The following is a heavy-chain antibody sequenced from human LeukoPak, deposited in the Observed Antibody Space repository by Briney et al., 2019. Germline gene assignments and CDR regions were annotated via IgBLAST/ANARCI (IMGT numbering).Heavy chain of an antibody. Sequence: GASVKVSCKASGYTFTSYYMHWVRQAPGQGLEWMGIINPSGGSTSYAQKFQGRVTMTRDTSTSTVYMELSSLRSEDTAVYYCAREDTNYYDSSGYYSIGVYFVYWGQGTLVTVSS. CDR2: INPSGGST. CDR3: AREDTNYYDSSGYYSIGVYFVY. D-gene: IGHD3-22*01. CDR1: GYTFTSYY. V-gene: IGHV1-46*01. J-gene: IGHJ4*02.